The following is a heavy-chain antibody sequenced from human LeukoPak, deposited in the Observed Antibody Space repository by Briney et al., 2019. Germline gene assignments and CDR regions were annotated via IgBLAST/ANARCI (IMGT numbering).Heavy chain of an antibody. CDR2: IYPGDSDT. D-gene: IGHD5-24*01. Sequence: GESLKISCKCSGYSFTSYWIGGVRQMPGKGLEWMGIIYPGDSDTRYNPSFQGQVTISAEKSISTAYLQWSSLKASDTALYYSASRKKGMATAGFDYWGQGTLVTVSS. J-gene: IGHJ4*02. CDR1: GYSFTSYW. CDR3: ASRKKGMATAGFDY. V-gene: IGHV5-51*01.